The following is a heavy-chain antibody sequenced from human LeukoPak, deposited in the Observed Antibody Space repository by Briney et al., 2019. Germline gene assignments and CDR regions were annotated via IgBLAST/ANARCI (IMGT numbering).Heavy chain of an antibody. D-gene: IGHD2-8*02. J-gene: IGHJ4*02. CDR1: GFTFSSYA. V-gene: IGHV3-23*01. CDR2: ISGSGGST. Sequence: GGSLRLSCAASGFTFSSYAMSWVRQAPGKGLEWVSAISGSGGSTYYADSVKGRFTISRDNSKNTLYLQMNSLRAEDTAVYYCAKDRGPAEVVYVFDYWGQGTLVTVSS. CDR3: AKDRGPAEVVYVFDY.